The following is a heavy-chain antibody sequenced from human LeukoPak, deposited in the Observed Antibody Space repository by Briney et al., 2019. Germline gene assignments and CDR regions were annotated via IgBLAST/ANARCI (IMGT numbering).Heavy chain of an antibody. CDR2: INHSGST. Sequence: KPSETLSLTCAVYGGSFSGYYWSWIRQPPGKGLEWIGEINHSGSTNYNPSLKSRVTISVDTSKNQFSLKLSSVTAADTAVYYCARHPRGYSYGYGNWGQGTLVTVSS. CDR1: GGSFSGYY. V-gene: IGHV4-34*01. D-gene: IGHD5-18*01. CDR3: ARHPRGYSYGYGN. J-gene: IGHJ4*02.